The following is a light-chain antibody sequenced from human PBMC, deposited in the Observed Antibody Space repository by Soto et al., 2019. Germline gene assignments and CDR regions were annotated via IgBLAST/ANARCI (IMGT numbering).Light chain of an antibody. CDR2: GVS. J-gene: IGKJ1*01. CDR1: QTVNSNF. V-gene: IGKV3-20*01. CDR3: QQSGDKPK. Sequence: EVVLTQSPGTLSLSPGERATLYCRSSQTVNSNFLAWYQQKPGQAPRLLIYGVSNRATGIPDRFSGSGSGTDITLTISRLEPEDFAVYYCQQSGDKPKFGQGTKVDI.